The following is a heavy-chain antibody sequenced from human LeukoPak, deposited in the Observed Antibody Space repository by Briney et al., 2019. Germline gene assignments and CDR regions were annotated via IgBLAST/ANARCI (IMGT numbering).Heavy chain of an antibody. V-gene: IGHV3-64D*09. CDR3: VRAVAGAKYYFDY. J-gene: IGHJ4*02. CDR1: GFTFSGHA. Sequence: GGSLRLSCSASGFTFSGHAMHWGRQAPGKGLEYVSGVSYNGGSTYYADSAKGRFTISRDNSKNKLYLQMSSLSAEDTAVYYCVRAVAGAKYYFDYWGQGTLVTVSS. CDR2: VSYNGGST. D-gene: IGHD6-19*01.